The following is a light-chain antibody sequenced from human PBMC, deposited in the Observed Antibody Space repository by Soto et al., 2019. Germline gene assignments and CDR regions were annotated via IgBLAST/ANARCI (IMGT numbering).Light chain of an antibody. CDR2: VAS. CDR1: QSVSSY. Sequence: VMTEAPATLSLSPVEIASLSWRASQSVSSYLAGYQHKPGQTPRLLIYVASRRATVFPARFSGSGSRTDSPLTISRLEPEDFAVYYCQKYGSSGKCGQGTTVDIK. CDR3: QKYGSSGK. J-gene: IGKJ1*01. V-gene: IGKV3-20*01.